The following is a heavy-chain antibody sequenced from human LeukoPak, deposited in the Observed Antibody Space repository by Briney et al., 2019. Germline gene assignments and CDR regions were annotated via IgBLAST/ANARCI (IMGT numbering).Heavy chain of an antibody. Sequence: ASVKVSCKASGYTFTSYYLHWVRQAPGQGLEWMGVISPSGGGATYEQKFQGRVAMTTDMSTTVYMELRSLRSEDTAMYYCARSPPGYYYIDYWGQGTLVTVSS. D-gene: IGHD6-25*01. V-gene: IGHV1-46*01. J-gene: IGHJ4*02. CDR2: ISPSGGGA. CDR3: ARSPPGYYYIDY. CDR1: GYTFTSYY.